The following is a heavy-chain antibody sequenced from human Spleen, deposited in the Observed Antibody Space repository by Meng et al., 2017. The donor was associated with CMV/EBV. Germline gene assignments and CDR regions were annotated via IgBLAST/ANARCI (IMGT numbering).Heavy chain of an antibody. J-gene: IGHJ4*02. CDR1: GFTFSSYW. D-gene: IGHD5-18*01. CDR2: INKDGSEK. Sequence: GESLKISCAASGFTFSSYWMTWVRQAPGKGLEWVANINKDGSEKSYVDSVKGRFTISRNNAENSLYLQMNGLRADDAAVHYCARRSRITAMTYYFDFWGQGTLVTVSS. V-gene: IGHV3-7*01. CDR3: ARRSRITAMTYYFDF.